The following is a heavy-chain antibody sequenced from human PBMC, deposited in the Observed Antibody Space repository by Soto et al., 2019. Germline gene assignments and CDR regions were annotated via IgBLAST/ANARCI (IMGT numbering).Heavy chain of an antibody. CDR2: INHSGRV. V-gene: IGHV4-34*01. D-gene: IGHD3-22*01. J-gene: IGHJ5*02. Sequence: SETLSLTCAVYGGSFSGHSWTWIRQSPGKGLEWIGDINHSGRVNYSPSLKSRVTISLDTSKNQFPLNLSAVTAADTAMYYCSTRAYDTNGYYRFEPWGQGTLVT. CDR1: GGSFSGHS. CDR3: STRAYDTNGYYRFEP.